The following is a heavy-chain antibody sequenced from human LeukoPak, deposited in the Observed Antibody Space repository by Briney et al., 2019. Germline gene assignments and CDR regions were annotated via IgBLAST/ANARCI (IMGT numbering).Heavy chain of an antibody. CDR3: AKWGDCDVLPGYYVSDF. D-gene: IGHD3-9*01. CDR1: GFIFSNYA. J-gene: IGHJ4*02. V-gene: IGHV3-23*01. Sequence: PGGSLRLSCAASGFIFSNYAMYWVRQAPGKGLEWVSAISGRSDNTYYAHSVKGRFTLSRDSSKNTLYLQLKSLRGDARAVYYCAKWGDCDVLPGYYVSDFWGQGTLVTVSS. CDR2: ISGRSDNT.